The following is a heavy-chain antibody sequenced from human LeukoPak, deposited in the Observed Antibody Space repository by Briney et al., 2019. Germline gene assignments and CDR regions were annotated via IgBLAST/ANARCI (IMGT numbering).Heavy chain of an antibody. V-gene: IGHV4-39*01. Sequence: SETLSLTCTVSGGSISSSSYFWGWIRQPPGKGLEWIGSIYYSGSTYYNPSLKSRVTISVDTSKNQFSLKLSSVTAADTAVYYCARQELRYFDWLPPDYWGQGTLVTVSS. D-gene: IGHD3-9*01. CDR3: ARQELRYFDWLPPDY. J-gene: IGHJ4*02. CDR1: GGSISSSSYF. CDR2: IYYSGST.